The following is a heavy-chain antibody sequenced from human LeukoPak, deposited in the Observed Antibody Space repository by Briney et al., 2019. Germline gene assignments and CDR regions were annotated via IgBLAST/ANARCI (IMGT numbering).Heavy chain of an antibody. CDR3: VKDLRDGYTAPIFDS. V-gene: IGHV3-9*01. J-gene: IGHJ4*02. CDR1: EFTFDDYA. CDR2: FSWNSGSI. Sequence: FLRLSCAPSEFTFDDYAMHWVRQAPGKALGGVSGFSWNSGSIGYADSVKGRFTISRDNAKNSLYLQMNSLRVEDTALYYCVKDLRDGYTAPIFDSWGQGTLVTVSS. D-gene: IGHD5-24*01.